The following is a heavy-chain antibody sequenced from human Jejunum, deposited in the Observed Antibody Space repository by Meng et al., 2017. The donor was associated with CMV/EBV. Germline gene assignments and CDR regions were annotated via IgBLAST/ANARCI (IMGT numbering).Heavy chain of an antibody. CDR3: VRDREILTGPFYFGY. CDR2: IDGVGSNM. CDR1: GFTLSDYY. V-gene: IGHV3-11*04. Sequence: GFTLSDYYMSWIGQAPGKGLEWVSYIDGVGSNMYYADSVKGRFTISRDNAKNSMYLQMNSLRAEDTAVYYCVRDREILTGPFYFGYWGQGSLVTVSS. D-gene: IGHD3-9*01. J-gene: IGHJ4*02.